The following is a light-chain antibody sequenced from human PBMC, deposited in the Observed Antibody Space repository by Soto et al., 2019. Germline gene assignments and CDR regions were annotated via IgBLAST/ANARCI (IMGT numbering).Light chain of an antibody. CDR1: QRVSSY. V-gene: IGKV3-11*01. Sequence: EIVLTQSPATLSLSPGETATLSCRASQRVSSYLAWYRHNPGQAPRLLIYDASNRSTGIPARFSGSGSGTDFTLTIGSLEPEDFALYYCQESATTRWAFGQGTKVEIK. CDR3: QESATTRWA. J-gene: IGKJ1*01. CDR2: DAS.